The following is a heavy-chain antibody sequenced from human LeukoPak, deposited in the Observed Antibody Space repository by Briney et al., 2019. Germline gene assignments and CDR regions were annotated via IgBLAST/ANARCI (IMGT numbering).Heavy chain of an antibody. Sequence: ASVKVSCKGFGYTFTAYYIHWMRRAPGQGLEWMGWISPSDGATRYAPKFQGRVTLTHDTSISTAYMELTSLTSDDTAVYYCARDGCSSGCMNAFDPWGQGTLVTVSS. V-gene: IGHV1-2*02. CDR2: ISPSDGAT. J-gene: IGHJ5*02. CDR1: GYTFTAYY. CDR3: ARDGCSSGCMNAFDP. D-gene: IGHD2-2*01.